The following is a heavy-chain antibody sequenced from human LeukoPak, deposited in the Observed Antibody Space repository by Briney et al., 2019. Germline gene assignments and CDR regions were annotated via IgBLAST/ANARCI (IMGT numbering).Heavy chain of an antibody. CDR2: IYYSGST. CDR3: AIHLVTMIVPRGGSAFDI. V-gene: IGHV4-30-4*01. Sequence: PSETLSLTCAVSGGSISSGDYYWSWIRQPPGKGLEWIGYIYYSGSTYYNPSLKSRVTISVDTSKNQFSLKLSSVTAADTAVYYCAIHLVTMIVPRGGSAFDIWGQGTMVTVSS. CDR1: GGSISSGDYY. D-gene: IGHD3-22*01. J-gene: IGHJ3*02.